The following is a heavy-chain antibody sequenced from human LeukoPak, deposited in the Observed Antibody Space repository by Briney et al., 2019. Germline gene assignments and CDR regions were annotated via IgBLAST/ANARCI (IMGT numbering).Heavy chain of an antibody. V-gene: IGHV1-2*06. J-gene: IGHJ6*02. CDR1: GYTFTGYY. D-gene: IGHD2-2*01. CDR2: INPNSGGT. Sequence: GASVKVSCKASGYTFTGYYMRWVRQAPGQGLEWMGRINPNSGGTNYAQKFQGRVTMTRDTSISTAYMELSRLRSDDTAVYYCARDPPAAITYYGMDVWGQGTTVTVSS. CDR3: ARDPPAAITYYGMDV.